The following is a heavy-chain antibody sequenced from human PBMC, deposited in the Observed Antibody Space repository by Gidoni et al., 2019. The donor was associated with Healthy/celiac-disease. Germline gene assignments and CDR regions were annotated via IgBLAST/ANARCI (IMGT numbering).Heavy chain of an antibody. CDR1: GFTFSSYA. V-gene: IGHV3-23*01. J-gene: IGHJ4*02. CDR3: AKGGGGLVITNHIYYFDY. Sequence: EVQLLESGGGLVQPGGSLRLSCAASGFTFSSYAMSWVRQAPGKGLEWVSAISGSGGSTYYADSVKGRFTISRDNSKNTLYLQMNSLRAEDTAVYYCAKGGGGLVITNHIYYFDYWGQGTLVTVSS. D-gene: IGHD3-22*01. CDR2: ISGSGGST.